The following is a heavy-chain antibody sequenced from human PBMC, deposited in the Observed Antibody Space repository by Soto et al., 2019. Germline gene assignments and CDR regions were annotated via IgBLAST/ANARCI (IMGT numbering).Heavy chain of an antibody. CDR1: GFTFSSHG. CDR3: AKERMEQYQLLPFFDY. J-gene: IGHJ4*02. Sequence: GESLKISCAASGFTFSSHGMHWLRQAPGKGLEWVTVISYDGSNEYYADSVKGRFTIFRDNSKNILFLQMNSLRTEDTAVYYCAKERMEQYQLLPFFDYWGQGTLVTVSS. V-gene: IGHV3-30*18. CDR2: ISYDGSNE. D-gene: IGHD2-2*01.